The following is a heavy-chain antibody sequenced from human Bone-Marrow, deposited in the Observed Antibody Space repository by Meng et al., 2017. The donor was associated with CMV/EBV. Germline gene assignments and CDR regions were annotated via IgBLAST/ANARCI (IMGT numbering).Heavy chain of an antibody. V-gene: IGHV1-8*02. CDR1: GYTFTSYA. D-gene: IGHD6-13*01. CDR3: ARDYQYSSSWYTYYYYYGMDV. J-gene: IGHJ6*02. Sequence: ASVKVSCKASGYTFTSYAISWVRQAPGQGLEWMGWMNPNSGNTGYAQKFQGRVTMTRNTSISTAYMELSRLRSDDTAVYYCARDYQYSSSWYTYYYYYGMDVWGQGTTVTVSS. CDR2: MNPNSGNT.